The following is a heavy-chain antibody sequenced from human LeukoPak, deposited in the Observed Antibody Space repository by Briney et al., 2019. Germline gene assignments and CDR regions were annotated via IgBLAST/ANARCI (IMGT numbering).Heavy chain of an antibody. D-gene: IGHD2-2*01. CDR2: ISGSGGST. J-gene: IGHJ4*02. CDR3: AKDPRESLHIVVVPAASDY. CDR1: GFTFSSYA. Sequence: GGSLRLSCAASGFTFSSYAMSWVRQAPGKGLEWVSAISGSGGSTYYADSVKGRFTISRDNSKNTLYLQMNSLRAEDTAVYYCAKDPRESLHIVVVPAASDYWGQGTLVTVSS. V-gene: IGHV3-23*01.